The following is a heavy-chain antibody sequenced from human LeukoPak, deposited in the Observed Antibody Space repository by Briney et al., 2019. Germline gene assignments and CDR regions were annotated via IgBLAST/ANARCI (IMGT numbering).Heavy chain of an antibody. Sequence: ASVKVSCKASGYTLTSYAMHWVRQAPGQRLEWMGWINAGNGNTKYSQKFQGRVTITRGTSASTAYMELSSLRSEDTAVYYCARDGVDYGDYEGYFDYWGQGTLVTVSS. CDR1: GYTLTSYA. CDR3: ARDGVDYGDYEGYFDY. D-gene: IGHD4-17*01. V-gene: IGHV1-3*01. J-gene: IGHJ4*02. CDR2: INAGNGNT.